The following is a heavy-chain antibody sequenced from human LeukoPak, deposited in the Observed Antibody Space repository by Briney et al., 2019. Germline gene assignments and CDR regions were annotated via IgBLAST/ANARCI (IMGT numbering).Heavy chain of an antibody. D-gene: IGHD5-18*01. CDR1: GGSFSGYY. Sequence: SETLSLTCAVYGGSFSGYYWSWIRQSPGKGLEWIGEINHSGSTNYNPSLKSRVTISVDTSKNQFSLKLSSVTAADTAVYYCARGEYSYGSFNYWGQGTLVTVSS. CDR2: INHSGST. V-gene: IGHV4-34*01. CDR3: ARGEYSYGSFNY. J-gene: IGHJ4*02.